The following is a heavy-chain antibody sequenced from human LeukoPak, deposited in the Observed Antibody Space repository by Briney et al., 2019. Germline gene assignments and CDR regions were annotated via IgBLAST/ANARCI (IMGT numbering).Heavy chain of an antibody. J-gene: IGHJ4*02. CDR1: GVMFPSYW. CDR3: ARDSSGWTFDY. V-gene: IGHV3-7*01. CDR2: IKQDGSEK. Sequence: GGSLRLSCAASGVMFPSYWMTWVRQAPGKGLEWVANIKQDGSEKYYVDSVKGRFTISRDNAKNSVYLQMNSLRAEDTAVYYCARDSSGWTFDYWGQGTLVAVSS. D-gene: IGHD6-19*01.